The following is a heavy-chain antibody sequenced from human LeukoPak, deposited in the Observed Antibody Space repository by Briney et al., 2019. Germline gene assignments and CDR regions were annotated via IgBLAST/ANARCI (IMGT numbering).Heavy chain of an antibody. J-gene: IGHJ4*02. CDR2: IYNSGGT. CDR3: ARGSFYFDSSGYQYYFDY. D-gene: IGHD3-22*01. CDR1: GGSITSSFY. V-gene: IGHV4-59*01. Sequence: SETLSLTCTVSGGSITSSFYWSWIRQSPGKGLEWIGYIYNSGGTKYNPSLKSRLTISVDTSKNQFSLNLSSVTAADTAVYYCARGSFYFDSSGYQYYFDYWGQGTLVTVSS.